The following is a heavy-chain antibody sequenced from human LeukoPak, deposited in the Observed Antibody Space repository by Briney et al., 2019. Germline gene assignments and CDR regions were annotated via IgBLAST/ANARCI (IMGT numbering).Heavy chain of an antibody. CDR2: INHSGST. J-gene: IGHJ4*02. CDR1: GGSFSGYY. CDR3: ARGANSGYDRGPFDY. Sequence: PSETLSLTCAVYGGSFSGYYWSWIRQPPGKGLEWIGEINHSGSTNYNPSLKSRVTISVDTSKNQFSLKLSSVTAADTAVYFCARGANSGYDRGPFDYWGQGTLVTVSS. D-gene: IGHD5-12*01. V-gene: IGHV4-34*01.